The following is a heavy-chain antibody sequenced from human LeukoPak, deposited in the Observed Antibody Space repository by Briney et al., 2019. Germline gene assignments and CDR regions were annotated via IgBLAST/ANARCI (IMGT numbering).Heavy chain of an antibody. D-gene: IGHD2-8*01. CDR1: GGSISSYY. Sequence: PSETLSLTCTDSGGSISSYYWCWIRQPPGKGLKWIGNIYYSWSTNYNPSLKSRVNISVDTSKNQFSLKLSTVTAGDMAVHCCARVLEGDCTWPGVCGAFDIWGQGTMVTVSS. CDR2: IYYSWST. V-gene: IGHV4-59*01. J-gene: IGHJ3*02. CDR3: ARVLEGDCTWPGVCGAFDI.